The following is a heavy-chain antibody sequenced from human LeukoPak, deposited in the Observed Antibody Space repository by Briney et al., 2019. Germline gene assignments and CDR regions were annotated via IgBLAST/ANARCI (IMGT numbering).Heavy chain of an antibody. CDR1: DGSISSYY. J-gene: IGHJ6*02. CDR3: AREAATRYYYYGMDV. V-gene: IGHV4-59*01. Sequence: SETLSLTCTVSDGSISSYYWSWIRQPPGKGLEWIGYIYYSGSTNYNPPLKSRVTISVDTSKNQFSLKLSSVTAADTAVYYCAREAATRYYYYGMDVWGQGTTVTVSS. CDR2: IYYSGST. D-gene: IGHD2-15*01.